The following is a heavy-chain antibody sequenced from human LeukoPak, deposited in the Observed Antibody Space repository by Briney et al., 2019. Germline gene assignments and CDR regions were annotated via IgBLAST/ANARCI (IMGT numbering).Heavy chain of an antibody. CDR3: ARVIIGRFGELFGPKHYGMDV. V-gene: IGHV4-31*03. D-gene: IGHD3-10*01. Sequence: PSQTLSLTCTVSGGSISSGGYYWSWIRQHPGEGLEWIGYIYYSGSTYYNPSLKSRVTISVDTSKNQFSLKLISVTAADTAVYYCARVIIGRFGELFGPKHYGMDVWGQGTTVTVSS. J-gene: IGHJ6*02. CDR2: IYYSGST. CDR1: GGSISSGGYY.